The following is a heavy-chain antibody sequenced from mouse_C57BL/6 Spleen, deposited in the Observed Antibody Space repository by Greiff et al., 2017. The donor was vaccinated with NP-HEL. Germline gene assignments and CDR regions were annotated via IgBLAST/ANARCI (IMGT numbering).Heavy chain of an antibody. CDR1: GYSFTDYN. Sequence: EVQLQQSGPELVKPGASVKMSCKASGYSFTDYNMNWVKQSNGKSLEWIGVINPNYGTTSYNQKFKGKATLTVDKSSSTAYMQLNSLTSEDSAVYSFACCGGRGYFDYWGQGTTLTVSS. CDR2: INPNYGTT. CDR3: ACCGGRGYFDY. V-gene: IGHV1-39*01. J-gene: IGHJ2*01. D-gene: IGHD1-1*02.